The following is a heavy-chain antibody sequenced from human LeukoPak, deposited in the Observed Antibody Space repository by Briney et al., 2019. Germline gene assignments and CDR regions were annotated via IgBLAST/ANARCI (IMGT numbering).Heavy chain of an antibody. CDR1: GYXFTTYW. CDR2: IYPGDSDT. CDR3: VRGQSPFDY. J-gene: IGHJ4*02. Sequence: GESLKISCNGSGYXFTTYWIGWVRQMPGKGLEWMGTIYPGDSDTRYSPSFQGQVTISADKSISTAYLQWSSLKASDTAMYYCVRGQSPFDYWGQGTLVTVSS. V-gene: IGHV5-51*01.